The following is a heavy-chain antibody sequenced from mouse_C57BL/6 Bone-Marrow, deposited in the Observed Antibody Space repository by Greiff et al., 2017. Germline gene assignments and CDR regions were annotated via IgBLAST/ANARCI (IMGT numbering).Heavy chain of an antibody. D-gene: IGHD2-1*01. CDR2: IYPRSGNT. CDR1: GYTFTSYG. Sequence: QVQLQQSGAELARPGASVKLSCKASGYTFTSYGISWVKQRPGQGLEWIGEIYPRSGNTYYNEKFKGKATLTADKSSSTAYMALRSLTSEDSAVYFCASGGILYGNYGDYWGQGTTLTVSS. CDR3: ASGGILYGNYGDY. V-gene: IGHV1-81*01. J-gene: IGHJ2*01.